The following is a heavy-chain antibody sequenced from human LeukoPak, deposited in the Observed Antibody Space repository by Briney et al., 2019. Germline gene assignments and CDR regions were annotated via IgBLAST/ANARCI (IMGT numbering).Heavy chain of an antibody. Sequence: SETLSLTCTVSGGSISSYYWSWIRQPPGKGLEWIGYIYYSGSTNYNPSLKSRVTISVDTSKNQFSLKLSSVTAADTAVYYCAREAVAELDYWGQGTLVTVSS. V-gene: IGHV4-59*12. CDR1: GGSISSYY. J-gene: IGHJ4*02. CDR3: AREAVAELDY. D-gene: IGHD6-19*01. CDR2: IYYSGST.